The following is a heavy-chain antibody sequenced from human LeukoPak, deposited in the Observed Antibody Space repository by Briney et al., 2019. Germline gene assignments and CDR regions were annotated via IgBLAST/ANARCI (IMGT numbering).Heavy chain of an antibody. D-gene: IGHD2-2*01. J-gene: IGHJ5*02. Sequence: GGSLRLSCAASGFTFSSYSMNWVRQAPGKGPEWVSSISSSSSYIYYADSVKGRFTISRDNAKNSLYLQMNSLRAEDTAVYYCARVCPSLHDIVVVPAADNWFDPWGQGTLVTVSS. CDR3: ARVCPSLHDIVVVPAADNWFDP. CDR1: GFTFSSYS. CDR2: ISSSSSYI. V-gene: IGHV3-21*01.